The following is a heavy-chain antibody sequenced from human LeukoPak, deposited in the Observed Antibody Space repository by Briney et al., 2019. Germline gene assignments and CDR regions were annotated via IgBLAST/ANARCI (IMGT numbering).Heavy chain of an antibody. V-gene: IGHV4-4*09. CDR3: ARRYCSSTSCRDAFDI. J-gene: IGHJ3*02. CDR2: IYTSGST. D-gene: IGHD2-2*01. Sequence: KSSETLSLTCTVSGGSISSYYWSWIRQPPGKGLEWIGYIYTSGSTNYNPSLKSRVTISVDTSKNQFSLKLSSVTAADTAVYYCARRYCSSTSCRDAFDIWGQGTMVTVSS. CDR1: GGSISSYY.